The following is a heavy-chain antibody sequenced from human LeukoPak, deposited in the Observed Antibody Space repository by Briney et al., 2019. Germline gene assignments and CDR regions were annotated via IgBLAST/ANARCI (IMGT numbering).Heavy chain of an antibody. D-gene: IGHD6-19*01. V-gene: IGHV4-4*07. J-gene: IGHJ6*03. CDR1: GFTFDDYA. CDR2: IYTSGST. Sequence: PGGSLRLSCAASGFTFDDYAMHWVRQPAGKGLEWIGRIYTSGSTNYNPSLKSRVTMSVDTSKNQFSLKLSSVTAADTAVYYCARGAVEYYYYYMDVWGKGTTVTVSS. CDR3: ARGAVEYYYYYMDV.